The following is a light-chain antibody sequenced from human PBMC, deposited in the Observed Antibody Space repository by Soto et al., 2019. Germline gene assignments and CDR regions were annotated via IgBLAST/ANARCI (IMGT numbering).Light chain of an antibody. CDR3: QQSFSSPLT. V-gene: IGKV1-39*01. J-gene: IGKJ4*01. CDR1: LGISNY. CDR2: SAS. Sequence: DLQITQSASSLPASLGYRVTITCRASLGISNYLNWYQQKPGKAPQLLIFSASSLQSGVPSRFSGSGSGTHFTLTITTLQPEDFATYYCQQSFSSPLTFGGGTKVDIK.